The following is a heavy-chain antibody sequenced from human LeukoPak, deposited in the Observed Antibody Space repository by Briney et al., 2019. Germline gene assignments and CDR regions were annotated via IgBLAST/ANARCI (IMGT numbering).Heavy chain of an antibody. D-gene: IGHD2/OR15-2a*01. CDR3: ARDKIEGPSNFDN. CDR2: IKQDGSEQ. J-gene: IGHJ4*02. V-gene: IGHV3-7*03. Sequence: PGGSLRLSCAASGFSFSRYWMYWVRQAPGKGPEWVANIKQDGSEQYYVDSVKGRFTISRDNAKNSLYLQMYSLRAEDTAIYYCARDKIEGPSNFDNWGQGTLVIVSS. CDR1: GFSFSRYW.